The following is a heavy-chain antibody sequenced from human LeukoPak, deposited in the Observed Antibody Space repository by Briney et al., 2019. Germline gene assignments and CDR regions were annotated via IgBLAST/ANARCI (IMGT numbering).Heavy chain of an antibody. D-gene: IGHD6-19*01. CDR2: ISYDGSNK. Sequence: GGSLRLSCAASEFTFSSYAMHGVRQAPGKGLEWVAVISYDGSNKYYADSVKGRFTISRDNSKNTLYLQMNSLRAEDTAVYYCARESSGWYGSDYWGQGTLVTVSS. CDR3: ARESSGWYGSDY. V-gene: IGHV3-30*04. CDR1: EFTFSSYA. J-gene: IGHJ4*02.